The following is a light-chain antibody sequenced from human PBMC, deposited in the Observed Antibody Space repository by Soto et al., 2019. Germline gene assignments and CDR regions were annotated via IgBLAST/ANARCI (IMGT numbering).Light chain of an antibody. CDR3: SSFASSNPWV. CDR2: EVT. V-gene: IGLV2-8*01. CDR1: SSDVGAYNY. Sequence: QSALTQPPYASGSPGQSVTISCTGTSSDVGAYNYVSWYQQHAGKAPKLVIYEVTKRPSGVPDRFSGSKSANTASLTVSGLQAEDEADYYCSSFASSNPWVFGGGTKLTVL. J-gene: IGLJ3*02.